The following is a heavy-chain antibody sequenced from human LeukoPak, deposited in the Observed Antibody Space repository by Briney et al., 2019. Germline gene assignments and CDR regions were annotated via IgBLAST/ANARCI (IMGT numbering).Heavy chain of an antibody. CDR2: IYYSGST. V-gene: IGHV4-39*01. J-gene: IGHJ4*02. D-gene: IGHD2-2*01. CDR1: GGSISSSSYY. CDR3: ARLPDTISTSCYACHDY. Sequence: PSQTLSLTCTVSGGSISSSSYYWGWIRQPPGKGLEWIGSIYYSGSTYYNPSLKSRVTISVDTSKNQFSLKLSSVTAADTAVYYCARLPDTISTSCYACHDYWGQGTLVTVSS.